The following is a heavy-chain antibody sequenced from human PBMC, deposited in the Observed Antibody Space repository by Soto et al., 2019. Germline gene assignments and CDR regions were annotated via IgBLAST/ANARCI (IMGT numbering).Heavy chain of an antibody. D-gene: IGHD4-17*01. J-gene: IGHJ4*02. Sequence: ASVKVSCKASGYTFTDYYIHWVRQAPGQGLEWMGWINPNSGNTGYAQKFQGRVTMTRNTSISTAYMELSSLRSEDTAVYYCARTLYGDNVDYWGQGTLVTVSS. CDR3: ARTLYGDNVDY. V-gene: IGHV1-8*02. CDR2: INPNSGNT. CDR1: GYTFTDYY.